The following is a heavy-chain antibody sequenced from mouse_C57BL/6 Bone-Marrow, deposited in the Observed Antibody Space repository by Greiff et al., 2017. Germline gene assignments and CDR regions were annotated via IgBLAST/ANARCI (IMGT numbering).Heavy chain of an antibody. D-gene: IGHD1-1*01. CDR1: GYTFTSYW. V-gene: IGHV1-69*01. J-gene: IGHJ2*01. CDR3: ARWDYGGY. CDR2: IDPSDNYT. Sequence: QVQLQQPGAELVLPGASVKLSCKASGYTFTSYWMHWVKQRPGQGLEWIGVIDPSDNYTNYNQKFTGKCTLTVDKSSSTAYVQLSSLTSEDSAVYDCARWDYGGYWGQGTTLTVSS.